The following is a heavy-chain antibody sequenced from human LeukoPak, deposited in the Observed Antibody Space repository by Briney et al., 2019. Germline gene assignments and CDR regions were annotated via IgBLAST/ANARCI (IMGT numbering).Heavy chain of an antibody. Sequence: GGSLRLSCAASGITVRSNYMFWVRQAQRKGLEWVSVLYSGGNTYYPDSVKGRFTISRDNSQNTLYLQMDSLSPEDTALYYCARLSDSSTYGAFDIWGHGTMVFVSS. V-gene: IGHV3-66*02. CDR1: GITVRSNY. CDR2: LYSGGNT. D-gene: IGHD3-22*01. CDR3: ARLSDSSTYGAFDI. J-gene: IGHJ3*02.